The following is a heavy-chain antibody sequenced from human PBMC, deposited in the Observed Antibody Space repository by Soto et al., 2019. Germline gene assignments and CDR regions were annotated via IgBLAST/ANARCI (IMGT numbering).Heavy chain of an antibody. CDR1: GYSFTSYW. CDR2: IYPGDSDT. CDR3: ARPKGTTVTIDYYYGMDV. Sequence: PGESLKISCKGSGYSFTSYWIAWMRQMPGKGLEWMGIIYPGDSDTRYSPSFQGQVTISADKSISTAYLQWSSLKASDTAMYYCARPKGTTVTIDYYYGMDVWGQGTTVTVSS. J-gene: IGHJ6*02. V-gene: IGHV5-51*01. D-gene: IGHD4-17*01.